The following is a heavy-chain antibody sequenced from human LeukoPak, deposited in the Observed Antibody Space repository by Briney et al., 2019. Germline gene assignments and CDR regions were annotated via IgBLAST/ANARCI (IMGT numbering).Heavy chain of an antibody. V-gene: IGHV4-34*01. J-gene: IGHJ6*03. Sequence: SETLSLTCAVYGGSFCGYYWSWIRQPPGKGLEWIGEINHSGSTNYNPSLKSRVTISVDTSKNQFSLKLSSVTAADTAVYYCARLPSTVSRRYYYYYMDVWGKGTTVTVSS. CDR3: ARLPSTVSRRYYYYYMDV. CDR1: GGSFCGYY. CDR2: INHSGST. D-gene: IGHD4-11*01.